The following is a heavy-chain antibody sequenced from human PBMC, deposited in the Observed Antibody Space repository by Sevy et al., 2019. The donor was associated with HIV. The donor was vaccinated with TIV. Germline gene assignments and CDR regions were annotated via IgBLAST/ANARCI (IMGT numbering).Heavy chain of an antibody. D-gene: IGHD2-2*02. V-gene: IGHV1-69*13. J-gene: IGHJ3*02. CDR3: ARDLVPAAILRLGNAFDI. CDR1: GGTFSSYA. Sequence: ASMKVSCKASGGTFSSYAISWVRQAPGQGLEWMGGIIPIFGTANYAQKFQGRVTITADESTSTAYMELSSLRSEDTAVYYCARDLVPAAILRLGNAFDIWGQGTMVTVSS. CDR2: IIPIFGTA.